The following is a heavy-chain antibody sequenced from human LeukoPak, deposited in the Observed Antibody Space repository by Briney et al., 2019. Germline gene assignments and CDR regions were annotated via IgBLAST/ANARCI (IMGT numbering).Heavy chain of an antibody. D-gene: IGHD3-22*01. J-gene: IGHJ6*02. Sequence: GGSLRLSCAASGFTFSSYAMSWVRQAPGKGLEWVSAISGSGGSTYYADSVKGRFTISRDNSKNTLCLQMNSLRAEDTAVYYCAKGPYYYDSSGTRYYYYYGMDVWGQGTTVTVSS. V-gene: IGHV3-23*01. CDR3: AKGPYYYDSSGTRYYYYYGMDV. CDR1: GFTFSSYA. CDR2: ISGSGGST.